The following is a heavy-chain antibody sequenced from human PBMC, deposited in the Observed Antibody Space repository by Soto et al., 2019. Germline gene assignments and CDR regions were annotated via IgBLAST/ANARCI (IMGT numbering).Heavy chain of an antibody. D-gene: IGHD2-2*01. V-gene: IGHV4-59*01. Sequence: QVQLQESGPGLVKPSETLSLTCTVSGGSISNYYWSWIRQPPGKGLEWIGYIHYSGSTAYNPSLQSRVTISVDTSKNQFSLKLTSVTAADTAVYYCAREGNCGSTICYYWFDPWGRGTLVTVSS. J-gene: IGHJ5*02. CDR1: GGSISNYY. CDR3: AREGNCGSTICYYWFDP. CDR2: IHYSGST.